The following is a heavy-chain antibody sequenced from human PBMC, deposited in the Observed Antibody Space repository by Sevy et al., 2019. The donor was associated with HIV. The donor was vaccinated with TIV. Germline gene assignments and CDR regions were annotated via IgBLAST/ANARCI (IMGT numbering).Heavy chain of an antibody. CDR2: ISAYNGNT. D-gene: IGHD3-22*01. CDR3: ARTAVKYYYDSSGYEFDY. J-gene: IGHJ4*02. V-gene: IGHV1-18*01. CDR1: GYTFTSYG. Sequence: ASVKVSCKASGYTFTSYGISWVRQAPGQGLEWMGWISAYNGNTNYAQKLQGRVTMTTDTSTSTAYMELRSLRSDDTAVYYCARTAVKYYYDSSGYEFDYRGQGTLVTVSS.